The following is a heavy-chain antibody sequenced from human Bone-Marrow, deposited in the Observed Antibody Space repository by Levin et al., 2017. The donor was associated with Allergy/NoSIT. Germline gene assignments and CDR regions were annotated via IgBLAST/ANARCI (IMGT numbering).Heavy chain of an antibody. CDR2: ISYDGSNR. CDR3: ARDQGFGDGYLFDY. Sequence: GGSLRLSCATSGFTLSNYAMHWVRQALGKGLEWVAVISYDGSNRYYADSVRGRFTISRDNSKNTLYLQMNSLRPEDTAVYYCARDQGFGDGYLFDYWGQGTLVTVSS. CDR1: GFTLSNYA. J-gene: IGHJ4*02. V-gene: IGHV3-30-3*01. D-gene: IGHD5-24*01.